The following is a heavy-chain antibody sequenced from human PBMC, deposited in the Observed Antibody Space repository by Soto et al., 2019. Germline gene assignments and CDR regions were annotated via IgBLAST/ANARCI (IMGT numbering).Heavy chain of an antibody. J-gene: IGHJ4*02. V-gene: IGHV3-74*01. Sequence: EVQLVESGGGLVQPGGALRLSCAASGFTFSSYWVYWVRQAPGKGLVWVSRINSDGSTTTYADSVKGRFTNSRDNAKNTLYLQMNSLRAEDTAVYYCARGRGSGYDLLDFWGQGTLVTVSS. CDR2: INSDGSTT. CDR3: ARGRGSGYDLLDF. D-gene: IGHD5-12*01. CDR1: GFTFSSYW.